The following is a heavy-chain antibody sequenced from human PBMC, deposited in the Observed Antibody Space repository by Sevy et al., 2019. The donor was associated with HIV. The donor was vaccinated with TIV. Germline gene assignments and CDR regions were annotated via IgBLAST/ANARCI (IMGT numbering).Heavy chain of an antibody. V-gene: IGHV3-9*01. CDR1: GFPFNDHA. J-gene: IGHJ6*02. Sequence: GGSLRLSCAASGFPFNDHAMHWVRQVPGKGLEWVSGVSWNSRNIGYADSVKGRFTISRDNARHFLYLEMNSLRPEDTAISYCAKDINRGCDGVNCYSYYYYFYGLDVWGQGTTVTVSS. D-gene: IGHD2-21*01. CDR2: VSWNSRNI. CDR3: AKDINRGCDGVNCYSYYYYFYGLDV.